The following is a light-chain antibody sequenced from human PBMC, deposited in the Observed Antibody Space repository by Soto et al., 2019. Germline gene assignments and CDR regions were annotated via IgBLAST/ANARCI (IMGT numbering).Light chain of an antibody. Sequence: QSALTQPDSVSGSPGQSITISCTGTSSDVGGYNYVSWYQQHPGKAPKLMIYDVSNPPSGVSNRFSGSKPGNTASLTISGLHAEDEADYYCSSYTSSSSLVVFGGGTKVTVL. V-gene: IGLV2-14*01. CDR3: SSYTSSSSLVV. CDR1: SSDVGGYNY. J-gene: IGLJ2*01. CDR2: DVS.